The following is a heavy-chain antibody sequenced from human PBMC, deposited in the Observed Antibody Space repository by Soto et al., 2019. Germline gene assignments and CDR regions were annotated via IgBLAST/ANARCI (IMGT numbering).Heavy chain of an antibody. CDR1: GFTFGDYA. CDR3: AKVPAAVLDG. J-gene: IGHJ6*04. D-gene: IGHD2-15*01. Sequence: GGSLRLSCTASGFTFGDYAMSWFRQAPGKGLEWVGFIRSKAYGGTTEYAASVKGRFTISRDDSKSIAYLQMNSLRGENAAVYYCAKVPAAVLDGWGKGNTVTVSS. V-gene: IGHV3-49*03. CDR2: IRSKAYGGTT.